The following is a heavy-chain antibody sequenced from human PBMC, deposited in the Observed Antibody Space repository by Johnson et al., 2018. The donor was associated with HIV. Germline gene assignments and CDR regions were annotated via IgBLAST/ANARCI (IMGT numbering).Heavy chain of an antibody. Sequence: QVQLVESGGGVVQPGRSLRLSCVASRFTFSSYGMHWVRQAPGKGLEWVAVISYDGANKYYADSVKGRLTISRDNSKNTLYLQMDSLRPEDTAVYYCARSRHGGIQPSDAFDVWGQGTMVTVSS. CDR2: ISYDGANK. J-gene: IGHJ3*01. CDR3: ARSRHGGIQPSDAFDV. V-gene: IGHV3-30*03. D-gene: IGHD3-16*01. CDR1: RFTFSSYG.